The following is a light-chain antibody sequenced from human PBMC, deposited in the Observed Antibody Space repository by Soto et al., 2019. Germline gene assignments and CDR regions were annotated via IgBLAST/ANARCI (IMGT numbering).Light chain of an antibody. CDR3: QQYNNWPIT. CDR2: GAF. CDR1: QSVSSN. J-gene: IGKJ5*01. Sequence: EIVMTQSPATLSVSPGERATLSCGASQSVSSNLAWYQQKGGQAPRLLIFGAFTRAPGIPARFSGSGSGTEFTLTISSLQSEDFAVYYCQQYNNWPITFGQGTRLEIK. V-gene: IGKV3-15*01.